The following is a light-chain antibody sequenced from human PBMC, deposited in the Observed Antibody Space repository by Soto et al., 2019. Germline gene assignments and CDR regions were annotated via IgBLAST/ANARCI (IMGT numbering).Light chain of an antibody. J-gene: IGKJ1*01. Sequence: DIQMTQSPSSLSASVGDRVTITCRASQGISNYLAWYQQKPGKVPKLLIYAASTLQSGVPSRFSGSGSGTDCTLTISSLQPEDVATYYCQKYNSAPPWTFGQGNKVEIK. CDR3: QKYNSAPPWT. CDR2: AAS. CDR1: QGISNY. V-gene: IGKV1-27*01.